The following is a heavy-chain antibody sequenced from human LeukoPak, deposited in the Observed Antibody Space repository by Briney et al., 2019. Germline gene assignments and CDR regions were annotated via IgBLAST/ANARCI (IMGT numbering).Heavy chain of an antibody. CDR1: GYSFTSYW. CDR3: ARLEQWLGIDY. D-gene: IGHD6-19*01. CDR2: IYPGDSDT. V-gene: IGHV5-51*01. J-gene: IGHJ4*02. Sequence: GESLKISCXGSGYSFTSYWIGWVRQMPGKGLEWMGIIYPGDSDTRYSPSFQGQVTISADKSISTAYVQWGGLKASDTAMYYGARLEQWLGIDYWGQGTLVT.